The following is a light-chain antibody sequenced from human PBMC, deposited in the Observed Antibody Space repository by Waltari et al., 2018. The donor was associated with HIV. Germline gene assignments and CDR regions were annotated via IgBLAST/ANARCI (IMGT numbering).Light chain of an antibody. CDR3: SSYTSSSTLEV. Sequence: QSALTQPASVSGSPGQSITISCTGTSSDVGGYNYVSWYQQHPGKAPKLMIYEVSNRPLGVANRVAGSKSGNTAALTISGLQAEDEADYYCSSYTSSSTLEVFGGGTKLTVL. CDR1: SSDVGGYNY. V-gene: IGLV2-14*01. J-gene: IGLJ2*01. CDR2: EVS.